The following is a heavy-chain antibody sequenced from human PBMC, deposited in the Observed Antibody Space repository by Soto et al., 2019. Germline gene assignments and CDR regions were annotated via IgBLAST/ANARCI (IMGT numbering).Heavy chain of an antibody. CDR2: IYWNDDK. V-gene: IGHV2-5*01. CDR3: AHRGYGDYPRDNWFDP. CDR1: GFSLSTGGLG. Sequence: QITLKESGPTLVKPTQTLTLTCTFSGFSLSTGGLGVGWLRQPPGRALEWLVVIYWNDDKRYNPSLKSRLTITKDTSKNQVVLTMTDMDPVDTATYYCAHRGYGDYPRDNWFDPWGQGTLVTVSS. D-gene: IGHD4-17*01. J-gene: IGHJ5*02.